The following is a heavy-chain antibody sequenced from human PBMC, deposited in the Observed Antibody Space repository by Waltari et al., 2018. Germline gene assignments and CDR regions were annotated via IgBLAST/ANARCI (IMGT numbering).Heavy chain of an antibody. CDR3: ARARWGYDRFDY. J-gene: IGHJ4*02. V-gene: IGHV4-34*01. Sequence: QVQLQQWGAGLLKPSETLSLTCAVYGGSFSGYYWSWIRQPPGKGVEGIEEINHSGSTNYNPSRKGLVTRSVDTSKNQFSLKLSSVTAADAAVYYCARARWGYDRFDYWGQGTLVTVSS. CDR1: GGSFSGYY. D-gene: IGHD5-12*01. CDR2: INHSGST.